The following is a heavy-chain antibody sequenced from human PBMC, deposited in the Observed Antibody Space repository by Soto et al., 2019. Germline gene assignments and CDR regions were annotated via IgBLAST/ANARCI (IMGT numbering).Heavy chain of an antibody. J-gene: IGHJ4*02. CDR1: GFTFSNYG. CDR3: ASALDTGDY. D-gene: IGHD3-10*01. CDR2: ICYDGSNK. Sequence: QVQLVESGGGLVQPGRSLRLSCVASGFTFSNYGMHWVRQAPGKGPEWVAVICYDGSNKDYADSVKGRFTISRDNSRNTLHLQMHSLRAKDTDVYYCASALDTGDYWGQGTLVTVSS. V-gene: IGHV3-33*01.